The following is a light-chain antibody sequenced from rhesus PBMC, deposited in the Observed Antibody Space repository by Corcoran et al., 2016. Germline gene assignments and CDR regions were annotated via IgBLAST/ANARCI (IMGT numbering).Light chain of an antibody. CDR3: QQHDSST. V-gene: IGKV1-69*01. CDR2: RAS. J-gene: IGKJ4*01. CDR1: QGISNW. Sequence: DIQMTQSPSSLSASVGDRVTITCRASQGISNWLAWYQQKPGKNPKHLIYRASNLEIGVPSRFSGSGAGTELPLTISSLQPEVIAAYYCQQHDSSTFGGGTKVEL.